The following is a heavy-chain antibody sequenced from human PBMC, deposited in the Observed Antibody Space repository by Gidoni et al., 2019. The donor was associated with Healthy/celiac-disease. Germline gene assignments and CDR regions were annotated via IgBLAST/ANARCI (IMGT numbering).Heavy chain of an antibody. Sequence: VQQFDSGGGLVQPGGSLLLSGPASGSTFTTYAMTWLRQAPGTGLGWVSLISGSGGDTYFADSVKGRFTISRDNAKNTLYLQMNSLRAEDTAIYFCAKVDRSGYDLGWFDPWGQGTLVTVSS. V-gene: IGHV3-23*01. CDR1: GSTFTTYA. J-gene: IGHJ5*02. CDR2: ISGSGGDT. D-gene: IGHD5-12*01. CDR3: AKVDRSGYDLGWFDP.